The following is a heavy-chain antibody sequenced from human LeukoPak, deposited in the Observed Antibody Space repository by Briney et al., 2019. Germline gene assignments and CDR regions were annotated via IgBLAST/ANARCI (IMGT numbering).Heavy chain of an antibody. V-gene: IGHV3-13*01. CDR2: IGTAGDT. J-gene: IGHJ6*02. CDR3: ARGGGDSVGATGPYYYYYGMDV. D-gene: IGHD1-26*01. CDR1: GFTFSSYD. Sequence: GGSLRLSCAASGFTFSSYDMHWVRQATGKGLEWVSAIGTAGDTYYPGSVKGRFTISRENAKNSLYLQMNSLRAGDTAVYCRARGGGDSVGATGPYYYYYGMDVWGQGTTVTVSS.